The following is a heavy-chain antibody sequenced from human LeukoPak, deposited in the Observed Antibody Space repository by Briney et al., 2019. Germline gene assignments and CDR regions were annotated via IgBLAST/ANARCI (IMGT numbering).Heavy chain of an antibody. Sequence: GGSLRLSCVTSGFTFGAYAMSWFRQAPGKGLEWVGFIRSKAYGGTTDYAASVKGRFIISRDDSKSIVYLQMNSLQTEDTAIYYCTRDQLLGATGYPEFDYWGQGTLVTVSS. CDR1: GFTFGAYA. CDR3: TRDQLLGATGYPEFDY. V-gene: IGHV3-49*03. CDR2: IRSKAYGGTT. D-gene: IGHD3-9*01. J-gene: IGHJ4*02.